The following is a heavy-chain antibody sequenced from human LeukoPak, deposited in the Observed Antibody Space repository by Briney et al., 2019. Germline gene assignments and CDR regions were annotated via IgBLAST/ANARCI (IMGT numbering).Heavy chain of an antibody. CDR2: INHSGST. CDR3: ARVGAIAAAGSFDY. Sequence: SETLSLTCAVYGGSISGYYWSWIRQPPGKGLEWNGEINHSGSTNYNPSLKSRVTISVDTSKNQFSLKLSSVTAADTAVYYCARVGAIAAAGSFDYWGQGTLVTVSS. V-gene: IGHV4-34*01. J-gene: IGHJ4*02. D-gene: IGHD6-13*01. CDR1: GGSISGYY.